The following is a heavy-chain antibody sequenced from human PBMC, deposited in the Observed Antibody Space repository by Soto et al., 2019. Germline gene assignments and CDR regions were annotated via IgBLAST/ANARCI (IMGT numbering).Heavy chain of an antibody. Sequence: SETLSLTCAVSGGSISSGGYAWSWIRQPPGEGLEWIGYIYHSGSTYYNPSLKSRVTISVDRSKNQFSLKLSSVTAADMAVYYCAAGGGLPRYYWGQGTLVTVSS. CDR2: IYHSGST. D-gene: IGHD5-12*01. CDR1: GGSISSGGYA. CDR3: AAGGGLPRYY. V-gene: IGHV4-30-2*01. J-gene: IGHJ4*02.